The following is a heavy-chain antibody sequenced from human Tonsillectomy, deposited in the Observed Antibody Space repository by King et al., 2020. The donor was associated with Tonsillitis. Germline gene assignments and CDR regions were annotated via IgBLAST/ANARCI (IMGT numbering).Heavy chain of an antibody. CDR2: INPSGGNT. CDR3: ANCPQYDYYMDL. Sequence: VQLVESGAEVKKPGASVKVSCKASGYTFTSYYIYWVRQAPGQGLEWMGIINPSGGNTPYAQKFQGRVTMTRDTSTSTVYMELSSLRSEDTAIYYCANCPQYDYYMDLWGKGTTVTVSS. J-gene: IGHJ6*03. CDR1: GYTFTSYY. V-gene: IGHV1-46*01. D-gene: IGHD2-15*01.